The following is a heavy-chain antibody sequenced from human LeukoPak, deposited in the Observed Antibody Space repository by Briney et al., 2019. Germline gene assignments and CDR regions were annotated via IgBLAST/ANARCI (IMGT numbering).Heavy chain of an antibody. J-gene: IGHJ4*02. CDR3: ARGKYTSFDN. D-gene: IGHD2-2*01. CDR2: TYYRSKWSF. V-gene: IGHV6-1*01. CDR1: GDSLFTNSVA. Sequence: SQTLSLTCAISGDSLFTNSVAWNWIRQSPSRCLEWLGRTYYRSKWSFDYALSVKSRITISADTSKNHFSLQLSSVTPDDTALYYCARGKYTSFDNWGQGTLVTVSS.